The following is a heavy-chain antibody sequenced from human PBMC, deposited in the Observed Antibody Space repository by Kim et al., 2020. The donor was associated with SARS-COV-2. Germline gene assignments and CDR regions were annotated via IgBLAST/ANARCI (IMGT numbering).Heavy chain of an antibody. D-gene: IGHD5-12*01. V-gene: IGHV1-18*01. Sequence: QKLQGRVTMTTDTSTSTAYMELRSLRSDDTAVYYCARDRGGYERNDAFDIWGQGTMVTVSS. J-gene: IGHJ3*02. CDR3: ARDRGGYERNDAFDI.